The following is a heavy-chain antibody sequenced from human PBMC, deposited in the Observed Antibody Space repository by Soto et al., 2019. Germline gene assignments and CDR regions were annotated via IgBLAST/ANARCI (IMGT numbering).Heavy chain of an antibody. D-gene: IGHD4-17*01. J-gene: IGHJ4*02. Sequence: PGGSLRLSCAASGFIFNNYGMHWVRQAPGKGLEWVAVIWYDGSNKYYADYVKGRFTISRDNSKNTLYLQMNSLRAEDTAVYYCARAYGDYWKYFDYWGQGT. CDR1: GFIFNNYG. V-gene: IGHV3-33*01. CDR2: IWYDGSNK. CDR3: ARAYGDYWKYFDY.